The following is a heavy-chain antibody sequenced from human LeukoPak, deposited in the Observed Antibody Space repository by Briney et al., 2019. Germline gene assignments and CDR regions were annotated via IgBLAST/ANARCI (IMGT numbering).Heavy chain of an antibody. Sequence: GGSLRLSCAASGFIFSEYYMGWIRQAPGKGLEWVSYISNSGGTTYYADSVKGRFTISRDDAKNSLYLQMNSLRAEDTAVYYCAKDIVAAGLFFDYWGQGILVTVSS. D-gene: IGHD6-13*01. V-gene: IGHV3-11*01. CDR2: ISNSGGTT. CDR3: AKDIVAAGLFFDY. CDR1: GFIFSEYY. J-gene: IGHJ4*02.